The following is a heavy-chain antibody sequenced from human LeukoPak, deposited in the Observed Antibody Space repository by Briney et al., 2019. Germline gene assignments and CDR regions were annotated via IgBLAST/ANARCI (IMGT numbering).Heavy chain of an antibody. CDR3: ARDSAMVRGRPYYFDY. Sequence: RASVKVSCKASGYTFTSYYIHWVRQAPGQGLEWMGIINPSGGSTSYAQKFQGRVTMTRDTSKSTVYMELSSLRSEDTAVYYCARDSAMVRGRPYYFDYWGQGTLVTVSS. V-gene: IGHV1-46*01. CDR2: INPSGGST. D-gene: IGHD3-10*01. J-gene: IGHJ4*02. CDR1: GYTFTSYY.